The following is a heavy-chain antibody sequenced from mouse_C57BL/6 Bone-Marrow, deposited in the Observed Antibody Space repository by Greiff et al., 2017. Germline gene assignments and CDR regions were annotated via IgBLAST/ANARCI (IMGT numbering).Heavy chain of an antibody. Sequence: QVQLQQSGPELVKPGASVKISCKASGYSFTSYYIHWVKQKPGQGLEWIGWIYPGSGNTKYNEKFKGKATLTADTSSSTAYMQLSSLTSEASAVYYGARTNYSGGSPYAMDYWGKGTSVTVSS. J-gene: IGHJ4*01. V-gene: IGHV1-66*01. CDR3: ARTNYSGGSPYAMDY. D-gene: IGHD1-1*01. CDR2: IYPGSGNT. CDR1: GYSFTSYY.